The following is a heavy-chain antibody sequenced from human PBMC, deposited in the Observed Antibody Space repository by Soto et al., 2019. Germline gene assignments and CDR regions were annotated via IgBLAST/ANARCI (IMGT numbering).Heavy chain of an antibody. CDR2: RHIGGGS. Sequence: QIELQESGPGLIKPSQTLSLTCNVPILAFQLGKFFCPWIRRPPGKGLECLGDRHIGGGSLYNPSVRGRVSISVDMSRGQVFLTLNSVSAADTAVYFCARGRVSPRGRRRWYFDLWGRGTLVSVSS. J-gene: IGHJ2*01. CDR3: ARGRVSPRGRRRWYFDL. D-gene: IGHD3-10*01. V-gene: IGHV4-30-4*01. CDR1: ILAFQLGKFF.